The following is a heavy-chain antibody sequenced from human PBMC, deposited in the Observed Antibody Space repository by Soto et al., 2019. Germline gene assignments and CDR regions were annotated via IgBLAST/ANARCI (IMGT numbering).Heavy chain of an antibody. CDR3: ARDNGMAGSFDP. D-gene: IGHD2-8*01. Sequence: RLVESGGGLVQPGGSLRLSCAASGFTFSTYSMNWARQAPGKGLEWVAYISFRSSTIFYADSVRGRFTISRDNAKNSLYLQMNTLRDEDTAVYYCARDNGMAGSFDPWGQGTLVTVSS. CDR1: GFTFSTYS. J-gene: IGHJ5*02. V-gene: IGHV3-48*02. CDR2: ISFRSSTI.